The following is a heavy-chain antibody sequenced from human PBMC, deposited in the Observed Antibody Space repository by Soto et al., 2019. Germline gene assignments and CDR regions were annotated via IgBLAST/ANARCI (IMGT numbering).Heavy chain of an antibody. D-gene: IGHD3-22*01. Sequence: GGSLRLSCAASGFTFSSYGMHWVRQAPGKGLEWVAVISYDGSNKYYADSVKGRFTISRDNSKNTLYLQMNSLRAEDTAVYYCTKGLKYYYDSSGYYPPFDLWGRGTLVTVSS. CDR3: TKGLKYYYDSSGYYPPFDL. CDR1: GFTFSSYG. CDR2: ISYDGSNK. V-gene: IGHV3-30*18. J-gene: IGHJ2*01.